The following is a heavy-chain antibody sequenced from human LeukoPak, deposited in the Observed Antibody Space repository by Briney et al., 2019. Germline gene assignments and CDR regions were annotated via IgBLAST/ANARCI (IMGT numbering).Heavy chain of an antibody. V-gene: IGHV4-39*01. CDR2: IYYSGST. Sequence: SETLSLTCTVSGGSISSSSYYWGWIRQPPGKGLEWIGSIYYSGSTYYNPSLKSRVTISVDTSKNQFSLKLSSVTAADTAVYYCARLYVEQLALDYWGQGTLVTVSS. CDR3: ARLYVEQLALDY. D-gene: IGHD6-6*01. J-gene: IGHJ4*02. CDR1: GGSISSSSYY.